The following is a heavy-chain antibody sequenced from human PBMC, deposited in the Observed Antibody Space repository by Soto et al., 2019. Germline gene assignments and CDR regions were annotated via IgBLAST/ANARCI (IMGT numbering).Heavy chain of an antibody. Sequence: QVQLQESGPGLVKPSETLSLTCSVSAGSISGYYWSWIRQPPGKGLEWIGYTRYSERTSYNPSLMSRLILSVDTSNNQFSLKLSSVTAADTAVYYCARHDLRGGAYDSWGQGTLVTVSS. J-gene: IGHJ4*02. V-gene: IGHV4-59*08. D-gene: IGHD3-10*01. CDR2: TRYSERT. CDR1: AGSISGYY. CDR3: ARHDLRGGAYDS.